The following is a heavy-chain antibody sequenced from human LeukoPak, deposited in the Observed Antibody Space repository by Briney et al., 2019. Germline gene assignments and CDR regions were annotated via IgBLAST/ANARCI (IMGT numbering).Heavy chain of an antibody. Sequence: GGSLRLSCAVSGITLSNYGMSWVRQAPGKGLEWVAGVSDSGGSTNYADSVKGRFTISRDNPKNTLYLQMNSLRAEGTAVYFCAKRGVVIRVILVGFHKEAYYFDSWGQGALVTVSS. D-gene: IGHD3-22*01. V-gene: IGHV3-23*01. CDR3: AKRGVVIRVILVGFHKEAYYFDS. J-gene: IGHJ4*02. CDR1: GITLSNYG. CDR2: VSDSGGST.